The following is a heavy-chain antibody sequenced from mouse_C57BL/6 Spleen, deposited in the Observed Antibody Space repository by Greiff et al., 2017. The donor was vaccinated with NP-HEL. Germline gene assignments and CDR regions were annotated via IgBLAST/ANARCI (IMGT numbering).Heavy chain of an antibody. J-gene: IGHJ2*01. CDR2: ISDGGSYT. CDR3: ARVGGYDEYYFDY. CDR1: GFTFSSYA. Sequence: EVKLMESGGGLVKPGGSLKLSCAASGFTFSSYAMSWVRQTPEKRLEWVATISDGGSYTYYPDNVKGRFTISRDNAKNNLYLQMSHLKSEDTAMDYCARVGGYDEYYFDYWGQGTTLTVSS. D-gene: IGHD2-2*01. V-gene: IGHV5-4*03.